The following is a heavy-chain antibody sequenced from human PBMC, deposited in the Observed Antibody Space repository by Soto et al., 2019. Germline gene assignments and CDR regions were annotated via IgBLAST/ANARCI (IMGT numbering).Heavy chain of an antibody. D-gene: IGHD2-15*01. CDR3: ARDIGYAFDI. V-gene: IGHV3-48*02. CDR1: GFTFRIYS. Sequence: GSLRLSCAASGFTFRIYSMNWVRQAPGKGLEWLSYITIGGGPTYNADSVQGRFTISRDNAKDSLYLQMNSLRDEDTAVYYCARDIGYAFDIWGQGTMVTVSS. J-gene: IGHJ3*02. CDR2: ITIGGGPT.